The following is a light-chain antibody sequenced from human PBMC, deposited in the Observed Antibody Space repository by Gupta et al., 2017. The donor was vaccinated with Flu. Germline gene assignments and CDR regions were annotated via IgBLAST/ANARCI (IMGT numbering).Light chain of an antibody. J-gene: IGLJ2*01. V-gene: IGLV6-57*01. CDR2: EDN. Sequence: VQWYQQRPGTSHTTVIYEDNQRPSGVPDRFSGSIDRSSNSASLTISGLKTEDEADYYCQSYEVFGGGTKLTVL. CDR3: QSYEV.